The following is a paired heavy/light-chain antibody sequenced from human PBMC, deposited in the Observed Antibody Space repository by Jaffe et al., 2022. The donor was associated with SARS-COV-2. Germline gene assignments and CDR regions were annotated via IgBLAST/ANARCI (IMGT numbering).Light chain of an antibody. J-gene: IGKJ1*01. CDR3: QQLNVYPRT. CDR2: AAS. V-gene: IGKV1-9*01. CDR1: QGISSY. Sequence: DIQLTQSPSFLSASVGDRVTITCRASQGISSYLAWYQQKPGKAPKLLIYAASTLQSGVPSRFSGSGSGTDFTLAISSLQPEDFATYYCQQLNVYPRTFGQGTKVEIK.
Heavy chain of an antibody. Sequence: EVQLLESGGGLVQPGGSLRLSCAASGFTFSTYAMSWVRQAPGKGLEWVSGISASGGSTYYADSVRGRFTISRDNSKNTLYLQMNSLRDGDTAVYYCAKDVRANPYYYDGSGYYCHGMDVWGQGTTVTVSS. CDR3: AKDVRANPYYYDGSGYYCHGMDV. CDR2: ISASGGST. CDR1: GFTFSTYA. J-gene: IGHJ6*02. V-gene: IGHV3-23*01. D-gene: IGHD3-22*01.